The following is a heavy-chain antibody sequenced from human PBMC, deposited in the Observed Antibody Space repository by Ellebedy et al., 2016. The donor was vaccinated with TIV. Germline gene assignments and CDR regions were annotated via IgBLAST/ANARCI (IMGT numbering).Heavy chain of an antibody. CDR2: INAGNGNT. D-gene: IGHD1-26*01. Sequence: ASVKVSXXASGYTFTSYAMHWVRQAPGQRLEWMGWINAGNGNTKYSQKFQGRVTITRDTSASTAYMELSSLRSEDTAVYYCARRTVGATTGIWFDPWGQGTLVTVSS. CDR3: ARRTVGATTGIWFDP. J-gene: IGHJ5*02. CDR1: GYTFTSYA. V-gene: IGHV1-3*01.